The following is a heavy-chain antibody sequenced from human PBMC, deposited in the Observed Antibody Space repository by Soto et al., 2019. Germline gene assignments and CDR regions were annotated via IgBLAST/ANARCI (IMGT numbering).Heavy chain of an antibody. V-gene: IGHV3-30*18. Sequence: GGSLRLSCAASGFTFSSYGMHWVRQAPGKGLEWVAVISYDGSNKYYADSVKGRFTISRDNSKNTLYLQMNSLRAEDTAVYYCAKDQADIVVVVAATPGYFDYWGQGTLVTVSS. D-gene: IGHD2-15*01. CDR2: ISYDGSNK. CDR1: GFTFSSYG. CDR3: AKDQADIVVVVAATPGYFDY. J-gene: IGHJ4*02.